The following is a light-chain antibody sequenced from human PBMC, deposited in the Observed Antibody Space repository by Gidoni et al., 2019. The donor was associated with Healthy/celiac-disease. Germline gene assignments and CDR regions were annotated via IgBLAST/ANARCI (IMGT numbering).Light chain of an antibody. CDR1: QSVSSSY. J-gene: IGKJ1*01. CDR2: GAS. CDR3: QQYGSSPRT. Sequence: EIVLTQSPGTLSLSHGERATLSCRASQSVSSSYLAWYQQKPGQAPRLLIYGASSRDTGIPDRFSGSGSGTDFTLTISRLEPEDFAVYYCQQYGSSPRTFXQXTKVEIK. V-gene: IGKV3-20*01.